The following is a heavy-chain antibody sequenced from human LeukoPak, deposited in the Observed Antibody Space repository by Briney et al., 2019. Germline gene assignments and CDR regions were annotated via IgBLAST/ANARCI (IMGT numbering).Heavy chain of an antibody. CDR2: ISSSSSYI. J-gene: IGHJ3*02. V-gene: IGHV3-21*01. CDR3: ARDRRGYCGGDCYSFSAFDI. CDR1: GFTFSSCS. D-gene: IGHD2-21*01. Sequence: PGGSLRLSCAASGFTFSSCSMNWVRQAPGKGLEWVSSISSSSSYIYYADSVKGRFTISRDNAKNSLYLQMNSLRAEDTAVYYCARDRRGYCGGDCYSFSAFDIWGQGTMVTVSS.